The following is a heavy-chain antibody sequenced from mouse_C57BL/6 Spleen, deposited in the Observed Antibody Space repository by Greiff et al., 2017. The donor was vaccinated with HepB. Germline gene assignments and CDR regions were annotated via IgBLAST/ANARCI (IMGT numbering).Heavy chain of an antibody. Sequence: QVQLKESGPGLVAPSQRLSITCTVSGFSLTSYAISWVRQPPGKGLEWLGVIWTGGGTNYNSALKSRLSISKDNSKSQVFLKMNSLQTDDTARYYCARERQLRLDYAMDYWGQGTSVTVSS. D-gene: IGHD3-2*02. J-gene: IGHJ4*01. V-gene: IGHV2-9-1*01. CDR1: GFSLTSYA. CDR3: ARERQLRLDYAMDY. CDR2: IWTGGGT.